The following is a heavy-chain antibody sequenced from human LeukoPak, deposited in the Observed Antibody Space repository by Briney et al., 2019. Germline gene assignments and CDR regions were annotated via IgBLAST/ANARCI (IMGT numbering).Heavy chain of an antibody. CDR3: ARGIIYYGSETYNWFDP. V-gene: IGHV4-34*01. Sequence: SETLSLTCAVYGGSFSGYYWSWIRQPPGKGLEWIGEINHSGSTNYNPSLKSRVTISVDTSKNQFSLKLSSVTAADTAVYYCARGIIYYGSETYNWFDPWGQGTLVTVSS. CDR2: INHSGST. D-gene: IGHD3-10*01. J-gene: IGHJ5*02. CDR1: GGSFSGYY.